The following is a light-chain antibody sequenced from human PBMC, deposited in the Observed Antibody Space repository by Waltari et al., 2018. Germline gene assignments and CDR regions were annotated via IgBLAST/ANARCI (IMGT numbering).Light chain of an antibody. CDR1: QGIGNN. CDR3: QQAYSYPWT. J-gene: IGKJ1*01. V-gene: IGKV1-16*01. Sequence: DIQMTQSPSSLSASVGDTVTITCQASQGIGNNLNWFQQKPGKAPKLLIYRASSLQSGIPSRFSGSGSGTDFTLSISSLQPEDFATYNCQQAYSYPWTFGQGTKVEIK. CDR2: RAS.